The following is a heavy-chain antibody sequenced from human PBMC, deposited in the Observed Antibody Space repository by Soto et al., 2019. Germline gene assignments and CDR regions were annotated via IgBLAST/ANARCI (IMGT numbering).Heavy chain of an antibody. D-gene: IGHD3-22*01. CDR2: IYYSGST. J-gene: IGHJ4*02. Sequence: PSETLSLTCTVSGGSISSYYWSWIRQPPGKGLEWIGYIYYSGSTNYNPSLKSRVTISVDTSKNQFSLKLSSVTAADTAVYYCARVRGDSSGYFLDYWGQGTLVTVSS. V-gene: IGHV4-59*01. CDR3: ARVRGDSSGYFLDY. CDR1: GGSISSYY.